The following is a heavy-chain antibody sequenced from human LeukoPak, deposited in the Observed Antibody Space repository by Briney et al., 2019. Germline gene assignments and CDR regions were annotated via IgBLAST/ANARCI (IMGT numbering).Heavy chain of an antibody. D-gene: IGHD2-2*01. J-gene: IGHJ4*02. CDR1: GFTFSSYS. CDR2: IRFDGRDK. Sequence: GGSLRLSCAASGFTFSSYSMNWVRQAPGKGLEWVAFIRFDGRDKFYADSVKGRFTISRDNSKSTLDLQMNSLRLEDTAVYYCAKDRYSTSSTFTINPFDYWGQGILVTVSS. V-gene: IGHV3-30*02. CDR3: AKDRYSTSSTFTINPFDY.